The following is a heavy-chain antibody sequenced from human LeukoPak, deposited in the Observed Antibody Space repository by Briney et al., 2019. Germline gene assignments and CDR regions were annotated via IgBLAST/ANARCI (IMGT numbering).Heavy chain of an antibody. D-gene: IGHD5-18*01. V-gene: IGHV4-39*07. J-gene: IGHJ4*02. CDR3: ARDGSSSYGSYFDY. Sequence: PSETLSLTCTFSGDSISSYTFHWGWIRQSPGKGLEWIGTVSYSGSTNYNPSLKSRVTISVDKSKNQFSLKLSSVTAADTAVYYCARDGSSSYGSYFDYWGQGTLVTVSS. CDR2: VSYSGST. CDR1: GDSISSYTFH.